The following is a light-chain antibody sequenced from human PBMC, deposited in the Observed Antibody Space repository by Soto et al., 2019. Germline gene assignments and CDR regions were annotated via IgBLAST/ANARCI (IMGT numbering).Light chain of an antibody. CDR3: KQSSNRPPGIT. V-gene: IGKV3-11*01. J-gene: IGKJ5*01. CDR2: DAS. Sequence: DILLTQSPGTLSFSPGERATLSCRASQSVSSYLAWYQQIPGQAPRLLIYDASNRATGIPARFSGSGSGTELNLTISRLEPEDFAVYYCKQSSNRPPGITFAQGTRLEIX. CDR1: QSVSSY.